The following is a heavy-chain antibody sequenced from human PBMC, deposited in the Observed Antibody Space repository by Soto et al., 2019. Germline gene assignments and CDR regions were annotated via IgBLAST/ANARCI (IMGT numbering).Heavy chain of an antibody. D-gene: IGHD6-13*01. CDR2: INHSGST. CDR3: ARCGSWYPFDY. CDR1: GGSFSGYY. V-gene: IGHV4-34*01. J-gene: IGHJ4*02. Sequence: QVQLQQWGAGLLKPSETLSLTCAVYGGSFSGYYWSWIRQPPGKGLEWIGEINHSGSTNYNPSLKSQVTISVDTSKIQVSLQLSSVTAADPAVYCCARCGSWYPFDYWGQGTLVTVSS.